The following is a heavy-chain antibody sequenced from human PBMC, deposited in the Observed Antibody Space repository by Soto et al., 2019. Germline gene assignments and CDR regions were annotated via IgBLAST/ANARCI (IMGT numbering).Heavy chain of an antibody. CDR1: AYTSTLYG. D-gene: IGHD6-19*01. V-gene: IGHV1-18*01. Sequence: QVHLVQSGAEVKRPGASVKVSCKASAYTSTLYGITWVRQAPGQGLEWMGWIRAHNGETKFARKFQDRVTTTTDPSSSTVFMDLRTLTSDDTAVYYCATALGTSGWFDYWGQGTLVTVPS. CDR3: ATALGTSGWFDY. CDR2: IRAHNGET. J-gene: IGHJ4*02.